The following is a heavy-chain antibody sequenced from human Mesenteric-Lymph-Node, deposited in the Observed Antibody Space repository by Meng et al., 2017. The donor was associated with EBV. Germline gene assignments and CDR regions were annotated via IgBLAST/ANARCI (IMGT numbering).Heavy chain of an antibody. D-gene: IGHD2-15*01. CDR3: ARGVVVVVAATPTGFSDWFDP. J-gene: IGHJ5*02. CDR1: GGSCSGYY. V-gene: IGHV4-34*01. CDR2: INHSGSS. Sequence: PWGGRLVEPAADVRRPWAVVGGSCSGYYSSLIRQPPGKGLEWFGEINHSGSSNYDPSLQSRVTISVDTSKNHFSLKLSSVTAVDTAGYYCARGVVVVVAATPTGFSDWFDPWGQGTLVTVSS.